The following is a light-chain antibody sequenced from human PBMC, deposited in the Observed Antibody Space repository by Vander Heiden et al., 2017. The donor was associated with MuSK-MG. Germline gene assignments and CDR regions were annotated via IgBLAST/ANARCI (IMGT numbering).Light chain of an antibody. CDR2: ATS. CDR3: QQSDITPFT. J-gene: IGKJ4*01. CDR1: QSIASW. V-gene: IGKV1-39*01. Sequence: DIQMAQSPSSLSASVGDRVTITCRASQSIASWLNWYQQTPGQAPKLLIYATSDLQGGVPSRFSGSGSGTDFTLTISSLQPEDFATYYCQQSDITPFTFGGGTKVEIK.